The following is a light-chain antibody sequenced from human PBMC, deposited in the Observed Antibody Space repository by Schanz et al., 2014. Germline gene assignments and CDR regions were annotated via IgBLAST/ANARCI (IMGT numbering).Light chain of an antibody. V-gene: IGKV3D-15*01. CDR2: GAS. CDR1: HSINTN. Sequence: EVVMTQSPDTLSVSPGDRATLSCRASHSINTNVAWYQHKPGQAPRLLIQGASTRATGIPDRFSGSGSGTDFTLTIYRLEPEDFALYYCQQRSNWPLTFGGGTKVEIK. J-gene: IGKJ4*01. CDR3: QQRSNWPLT.